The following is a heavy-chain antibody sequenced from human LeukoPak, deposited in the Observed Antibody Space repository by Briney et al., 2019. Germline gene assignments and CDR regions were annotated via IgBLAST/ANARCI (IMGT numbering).Heavy chain of an antibody. V-gene: IGHV4-38-2*01. Sequence: PSETLSLTCAVSGYSISSGYYWGWIRQPPGKGLEWIGSIYHSGSTYYNPSLKSRVTISVDTSKNQFSLKLSSVTAADTAVYYCARGGTGTTGGLFSHYYYYYYMDVWGKGTTVTVSS. CDR1: GYSISSGYY. D-gene: IGHD1-7*01. CDR2: IYHSGST. J-gene: IGHJ6*03. CDR3: ARGGTGTTGGLFSHYYYYYYMDV.